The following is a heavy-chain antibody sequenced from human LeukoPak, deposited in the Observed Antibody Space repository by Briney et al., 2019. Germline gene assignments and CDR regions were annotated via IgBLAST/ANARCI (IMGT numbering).Heavy chain of an antibody. Sequence: SVKVSCKASGGTFSSYAISWVRQAPGQGLEWMGGIIPIFGTANYAQKFQGRVTITADESTSTAYMELSSLRSEDTAVYYCARDGAPVRYSGSWYDYWGQGTLVTVSS. CDR2: IIPIFGTA. D-gene: IGHD6-13*01. CDR3: ARDGAPVRYSGSWYDY. V-gene: IGHV1-69*13. J-gene: IGHJ4*02. CDR1: GGTFSSYA.